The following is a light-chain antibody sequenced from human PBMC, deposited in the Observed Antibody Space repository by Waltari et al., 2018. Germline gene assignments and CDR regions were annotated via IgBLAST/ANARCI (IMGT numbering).Light chain of an antibody. CDR1: QSVSTW. J-gene: IGKJ1*01. CDR3: HQYNTYEWT. CDR2: KAS. Sequence: DIQMTQSPSTLSASVGDRVTIPCRASQSVSTWLAWYQQKPGKAPKFLIYKASILENGVPSRFSGSGSGTEFTLTISSLQPDDFATYYCHQYNTYEWTFGQGTKVEI. V-gene: IGKV1-5*03.